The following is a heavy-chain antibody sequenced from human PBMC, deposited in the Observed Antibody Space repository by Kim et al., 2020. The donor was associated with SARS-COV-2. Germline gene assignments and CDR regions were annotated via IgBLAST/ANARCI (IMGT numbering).Heavy chain of an antibody. CDR2: IYYSWST. CDR3: ARTTIAVAIDY. J-gene: IGHJ4*02. D-gene: IGHD6-19*01. CDR1: GGSISTYY. V-gene: IGHV4-59*13. Sequence: SETLSLTCTVSGGSISTYYWSWIRQPPGKGLELIGYIYYSWSTNYNPSLKSRVTISIDTSKSQFSLKLSSVTAADTAVYYCARTTIAVAIDYWGQGTLVTVSS.